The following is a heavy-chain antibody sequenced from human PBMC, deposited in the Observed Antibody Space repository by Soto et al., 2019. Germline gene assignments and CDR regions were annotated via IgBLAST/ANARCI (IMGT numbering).Heavy chain of an antibody. CDR1: GGSISSGDYY. CDR3: ARVVGFCSSPSCRGRNWFDP. J-gene: IGHJ5*02. CDR2: MFYVGAT. D-gene: IGHD2-2*01. V-gene: IGHV4-30-4*01. Sequence: QVQLQESGPGLVEPSQTLSLTCSVSGGSISSGDYYWSWIRQPPGKGLEWIGYMFYVGATYYNPSLKSRVTISVDTSKNQFSLKLSSVTAADTAVYHCARVVGFCSSPSCRGRNWFDPWGQGTLVTVTS.